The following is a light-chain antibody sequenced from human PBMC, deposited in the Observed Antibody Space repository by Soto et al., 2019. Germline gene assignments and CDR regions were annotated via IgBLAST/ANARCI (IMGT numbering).Light chain of an antibody. CDR1: QSLSKW. CDR3: LQHNIIPLT. Sequence: DIQMTQSPSTLSASVGDRVTITCRASQSLSKWLAWYQQKPGKAPKLLIYQASNLEDGVPSRFSGSGSGTEFTVTFIGLHPDDGATYFCLQHNIIPLTFGGGTKVEIE. CDR2: QAS. V-gene: IGKV1-5*03. J-gene: IGKJ4*01.